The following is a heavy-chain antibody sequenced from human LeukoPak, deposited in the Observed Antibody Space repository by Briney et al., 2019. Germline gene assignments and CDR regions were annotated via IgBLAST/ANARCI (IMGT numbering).Heavy chain of an antibody. CDR2: IYPSGNT. CDR1: GGSFSNYF. J-gene: IGHJ6*03. CDR3: AREDSGSYYNYYYFYMDV. V-gene: IGHV4-4*07. D-gene: IGHD3-10*01. Sequence: PSETLSLTCSVSGGSFSNYFWSWVRQPAGKGLEWIGRIYPSGNTNYNPSLKSRVTLSVDTSKTHFYLRLSSVTAADTAVYYCAREDSGSYYNYYYFYMDVWGKGTTVTISS.